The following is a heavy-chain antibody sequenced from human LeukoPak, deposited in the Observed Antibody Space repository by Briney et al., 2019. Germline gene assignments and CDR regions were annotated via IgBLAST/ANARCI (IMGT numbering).Heavy chain of an antibody. CDR1: GYSFTAFH. CDR3: ARGLQLERRGRFFPLHI. V-gene: IGHV1-18*04. CDR2: ISVNNGNT. J-gene: IGHJ3*02. D-gene: IGHD1-1*01. Sequence: ASVKVSCKASGYSFTAFHIHWVRQAPGQGLEWMGWISVNNGNTNYAQKLQGRVTMTTDTSTSTAYMELRSLRSDDTAVYYCARGLQLERRGRFFPLHIWGQGTMVTVSS.